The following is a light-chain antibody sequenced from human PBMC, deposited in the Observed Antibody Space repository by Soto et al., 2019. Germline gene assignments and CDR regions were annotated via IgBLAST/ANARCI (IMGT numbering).Light chain of an antibody. CDR1: QSINAW. V-gene: IGKV1-5*01. CDR3: QQYHRYST. CDR2: DVS. J-gene: IGKJ1*01. Sequence: DIHITQAPSTLSASVGDRVTITCRASQSINAWLAWYQQKPGKAPKLLIYDVSTLASGVPSRFSGSASGTEFTLTISNLESEDFASYYCQQYHRYSTFGQGTKVDIK.